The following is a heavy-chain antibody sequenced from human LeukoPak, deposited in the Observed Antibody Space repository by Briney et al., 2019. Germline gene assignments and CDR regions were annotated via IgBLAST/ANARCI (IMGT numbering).Heavy chain of an antibody. CDR3: ARDRGYSYGY. CDR2: IYYSGST. J-gene: IGHJ4*02. V-gene: IGHV4-59*12. D-gene: IGHD5-18*01. Sequence: SETLSLTCAVYGGSFSGYYWSWIRQPPGKGLEWIGYIYYSGSTYYNPSLKSRVTISVDTSKNQFSLKLSSVTAADTAVYYCARDRGYSYGYWGQGTLVTVSS. CDR1: GGSFSGYY.